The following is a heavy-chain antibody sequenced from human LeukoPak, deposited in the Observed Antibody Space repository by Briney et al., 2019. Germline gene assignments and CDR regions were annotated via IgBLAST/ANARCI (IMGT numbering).Heavy chain of an antibody. V-gene: IGHV1-8*01. D-gene: IGHD3-9*01. CDR3: VRVSGENYDILTGAYYFDY. CDR2: MNPNSGNT. J-gene: IGHJ4*02. CDR1: GYTFTSSD. Sequence: GASVKVSCKASGYTFTSSDINWVRHGPGQGLEWMGWMNPNSGNTGNTQKFSGRVTMTRNTSISTAYMELSSLRSEGTAVYYCVRVSGENYDILTGAYYFDYWGQGTLVTVSS.